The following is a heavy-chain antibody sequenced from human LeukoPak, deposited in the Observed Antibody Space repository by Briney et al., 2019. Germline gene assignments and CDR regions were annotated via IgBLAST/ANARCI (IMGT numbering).Heavy chain of an antibody. J-gene: IGHJ4*02. D-gene: IGHD3-3*01. CDR1: GFTFSGSA. CDR2: IRSKANSYAT. CDR3: AKTFSIFGVVITYYFDY. Sequence: PGGSLRLSCAASGFTFSGSAMHWVRQASGKGLEWVGRIRSKANSYATAYAASVKGRFTISRDDSKNTAYLQMNGLRAEDTAVYYCAKTFSIFGVVITYYFDYWGQGTLVTVSS. V-gene: IGHV3-73*01.